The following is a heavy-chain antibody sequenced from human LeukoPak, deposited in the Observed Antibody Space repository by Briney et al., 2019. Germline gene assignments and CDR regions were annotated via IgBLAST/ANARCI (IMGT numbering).Heavy chain of an antibody. V-gene: IGHV3-23*01. CDR1: GFSFNSAA. Sequence: GVSLRLSCAASGFSFNSAAMTWVRQAPGKGLEWVSLVSSSGANTYYADSVKGRFTISRDNSKNTLYLQMNSLRAEDTAIYYCAKDIQGSYWGQGTLVTVSS. CDR2: VSSSGANT. J-gene: IGHJ4*02. D-gene: IGHD2-21*01. CDR3: AKDIQGSY.